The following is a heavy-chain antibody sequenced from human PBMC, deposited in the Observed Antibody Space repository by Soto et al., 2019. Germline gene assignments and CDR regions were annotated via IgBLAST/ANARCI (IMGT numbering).Heavy chain of an antibody. D-gene: IGHD2-8*01. Sequence: QVQLVQSGAEVKKPGASVKVSCKASGYSFTDYHIHWVRQAPRQGLECLGRINPNSGGTSTAQKFQGWVTVSTEPSLSTASMELTRLTSDDRDIYFCARGDSTDCSNGVCSFFCDHAMDVWSQGTTVTVSS. CDR3: ARGDSTDCSNGVCSFFCDHAMDV. CDR2: INPNSGGT. CDR1: GYSFTDYH. J-gene: IGHJ6*02. V-gene: IGHV1-2*04.